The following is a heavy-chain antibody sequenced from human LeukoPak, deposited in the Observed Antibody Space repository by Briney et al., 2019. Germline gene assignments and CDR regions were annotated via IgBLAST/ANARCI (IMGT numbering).Heavy chain of an antibody. D-gene: IGHD2-2*01. J-gene: IGHJ5*02. CDR3: ARSVVPAAGGWFDP. Sequence: NSGGSLRLSCAASGFTFSSYSMNSVRQAPGKGLEWVSSISSSSSYIYYADSVKGRFTNSRDNAKNSLYLQMNSLRAEDTAVYYCARSVVPAAGGWFDPWGQGTLVTVSS. CDR2: ISSSSSYI. CDR1: GFTFSSYS. V-gene: IGHV3-21*01.